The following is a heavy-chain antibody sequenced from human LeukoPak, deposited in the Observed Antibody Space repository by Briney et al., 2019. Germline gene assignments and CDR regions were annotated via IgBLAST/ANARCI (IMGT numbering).Heavy chain of an antibody. J-gene: IGHJ4*02. CDR1: GYTLTELS. Sequence: ASVKVSCKVSGYTLTELSMHGVRQAPGKGPDWVGGLDPEDGEITYAQKFQGRVTMTEDTSTDTAYMELNSLRSEDTAVYYCAAEVDSTGWSYYFDSWGQGTLVTVSS. CDR3: AAEVDSTGWSYYFDS. D-gene: IGHD6-19*01. CDR2: LDPEDGEI. V-gene: IGHV1-24*01.